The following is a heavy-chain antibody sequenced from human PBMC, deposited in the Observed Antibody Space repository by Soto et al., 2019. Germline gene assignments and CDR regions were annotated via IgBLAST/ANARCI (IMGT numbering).Heavy chain of an antibody. V-gene: IGHV1-8*02. Sequence: GASVKVSCKASGYTFTAYAIHWVRQAPGQGLEWMGWMNPNSGNTGYAQKFQGRVTMTRNTSISTAYMELSSLRSEDTAVYYCARKGAYYDILTGYFDVDYYGMDVWGQGTTVTVSS. D-gene: IGHD3-9*01. CDR1: GYTFTAYA. CDR2: MNPNSGNT. J-gene: IGHJ6*02. CDR3: ARKGAYYDILTGYFDVDYYGMDV.